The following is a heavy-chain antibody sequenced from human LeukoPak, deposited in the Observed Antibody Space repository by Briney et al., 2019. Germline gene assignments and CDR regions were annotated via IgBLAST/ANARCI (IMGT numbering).Heavy chain of an antibody. CDR2: ITYDGTNK. V-gene: IGHV3-30-3*01. CDR1: GFTFDSYA. J-gene: IGHJ4*02. D-gene: IGHD1-26*01. Sequence: GRSLRLSCAASGFTFDSYALHWARQAPGKGLEWLAIITYDGTNKYYADSVKGRFTISRDNSKNTLFLQMNSLRAEDTAVYYCARDISRVGATDYWGQGTLVTVSS. CDR3: ARDISRVGATDY.